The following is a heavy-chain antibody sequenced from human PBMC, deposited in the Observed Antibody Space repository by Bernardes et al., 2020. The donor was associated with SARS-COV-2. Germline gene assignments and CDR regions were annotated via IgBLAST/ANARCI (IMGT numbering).Heavy chain of an antibody. Sequence: SETLSLTCTVSGGSISSYYWSWIRQPPGKGLEWIGYIYYSGSTNYNPSLKSRVTISVDTSKNQFSLKLSSVTAADTAVYYCARDPFGSGSRSHYYYYGMDVWGQGTTVTVSS. V-gene: IGHV4-59*01. J-gene: IGHJ6*02. CDR3: ARDPFGSGSRSHYYYYGMDV. D-gene: IGHD3-10*01. CDR2: IYYSGST. CDR1: GGSISSYY.